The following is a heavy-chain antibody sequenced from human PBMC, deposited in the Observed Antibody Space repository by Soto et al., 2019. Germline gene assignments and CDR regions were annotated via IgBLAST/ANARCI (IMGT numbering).Heavy chain of an antibody. V-gene: IGHV2-5*02. CDR3: AHAFGGTSWPNDAFDV. CDR2: SYWDDDT. Sequence: QITLKESGPTLVKPTQTLTLTCIFSGFSFSADGVGVGWMRQPPGKALEWLALSYWDDDTRYRPSLKSRLTINNDSSKNQVVLTMTNMDPLDTATYYCAHAFGGTSWPNDAFDVWGQGTLVTVSS. D-gene: IGHD3-16*01. J-gene: IGHJ3*01. CDR1: GFSFSADGVG.